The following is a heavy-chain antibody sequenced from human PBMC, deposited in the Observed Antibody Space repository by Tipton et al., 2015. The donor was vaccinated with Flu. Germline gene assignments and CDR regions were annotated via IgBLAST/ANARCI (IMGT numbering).Heavy chain of an antibody. CDR3: ARVGGWDDSSYYFDF. Sequence: TLSLTCTVSGGSISTSYWSWIRQPAGKGLEWIGRISTSGSTNYNASLESRVTLSRDTSKNHISLRLTSATAADTALYYCARVGGWDDSSYYFDFWGQGTLVTVSS. CDR2: ISTSGST. J-gene: IGHJ4*02. V-gene: IGHV4-4*07. CDR1: GGSISTSY. D-gene: IGHD1-1*01.